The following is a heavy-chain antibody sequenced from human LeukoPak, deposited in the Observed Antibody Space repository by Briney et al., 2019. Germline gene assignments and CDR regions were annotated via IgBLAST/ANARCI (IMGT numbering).Heavy chain of an antibody. CDR2: IWYDGSNK. V-gene: IGHV3-33*08. Sequence: GGSLRLSCAASGFTFSSYGMHWVRQAPGKGLEWVAVIWYDGSNKYYADSVKGRFTISRDNSKNTLYLQMNSLRAEDTAVYYCARDSVAHYYDSSGYEDFDYWGQGTLVTVSS. J-gene: IGHJ4*02. CDR3: ARDSVAHYYDSSGYEDFDY. D-gene: IGHD3-22*01. CDR1: GFTFSSYG.